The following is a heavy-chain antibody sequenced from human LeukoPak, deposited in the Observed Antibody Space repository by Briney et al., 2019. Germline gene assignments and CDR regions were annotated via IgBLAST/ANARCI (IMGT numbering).Heavy chain of an antibody. V-gene: IGHV4-4*07. CDR3: ARGSGYSYGYDWFDP. J-gene: IGHJ5*02. Sequence: SETLSLTCTVYAGSISSYYWSWIRQPAGKGLEWIGRIYTSGSTNYIPTLKSQVIMAIDTTKNQFSLKLSSVTVTGTGVYYWARGSGYSYGYDWFDPWGQGTLVTVPS. CDR1: AGSISSYY. CDR2: IYTSGST. D-gene: IGHD5-18*01.